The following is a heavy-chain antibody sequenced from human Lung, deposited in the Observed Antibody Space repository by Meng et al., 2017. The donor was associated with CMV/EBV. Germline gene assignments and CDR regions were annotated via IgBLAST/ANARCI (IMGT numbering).Heavy chain of an antibody. J-gene: IGHJ6*02. Sequence: AXVXVSXXASGYTFTTYDINWVRQATGQGLEWMGWMNPNSGNTGYAQKFQGRVTMTRVTSISTAYMELSSLTSDDTDVYYCARTRIEVEPDGTKIKYYNYGMDVWGQGXTVTVSS. CDR2: MNPNSGNT. D-gene: IGHD2-15*01. CDR1: GYTFTTYD. V-gene: IGHV1-8*01. CDR3: ARTRIEVEPDGTKIKYYNYGMDV.